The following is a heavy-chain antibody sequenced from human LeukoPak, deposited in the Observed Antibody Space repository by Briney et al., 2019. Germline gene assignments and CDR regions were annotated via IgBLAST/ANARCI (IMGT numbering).Heavy chain of an antibody. V-gene: IGHV4-59*01. CDR3: ARASVLLSADY. J-gene: IGHJ4*02. Sequence: PSETLSLTCTVSGGSITSSFYWSWIRQSPGKGLEWIGYIYNSGGTKYNPSLKSRLTISVDTSENQFPLNLSSVTAADTAVYYCARASVLLSADYWGQGTLVTVSS. CDR2: IYNSGGT. CDR1: GGSITSSFY. D-gene: IGHD3-16*01.